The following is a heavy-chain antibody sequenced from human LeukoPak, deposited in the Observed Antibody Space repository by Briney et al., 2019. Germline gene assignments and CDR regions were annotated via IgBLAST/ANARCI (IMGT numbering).Heavy chain of an antibody. Sequence: PGGSLRLSCAASGFTFSSYAMSWVRQAPGKGLEWVSAISGSGGSTYYADSVKGRFTISRDNSKNTLYLQMNSLRAEDTAVYYCARDDFWSGLTYYYYGMDVWGQGTTVTVSS. V-gene: IGHV3-23*01. CDR2: ISGSGGST. CDR1: GFTFSSYA. J-gene: IGHJ6*02. D-gene: IGHD3-3*01. CDR3: ARDDFWSGLTYYYYGMDV.